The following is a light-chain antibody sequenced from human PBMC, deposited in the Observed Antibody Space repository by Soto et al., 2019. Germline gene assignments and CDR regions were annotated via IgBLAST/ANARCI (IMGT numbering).Light chain of an antibody. CDR3: QSYDSSNLV. Sequence: LTQPHSVSESPGKTVTISCTRSSGSIASNYVQWYQQRPGSAPTTVIYEDNQRPSGVPDRFSGSIDSSSNSASLTISGVKTEDEADYYCQSYDSSNLVFGGGTKLTVL. CDR2: EDN. J-gene: IGLJ2*01. CDR1: SGSIASNY. V-gene: IGLV6-57*04.